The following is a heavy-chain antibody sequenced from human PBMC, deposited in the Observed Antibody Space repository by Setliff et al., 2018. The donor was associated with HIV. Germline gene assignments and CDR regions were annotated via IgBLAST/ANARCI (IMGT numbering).Heavy chain of an antibody. J-gene: IGHJ5*02. CDR1: GAPISSGT. CDR3: ARGGTSSNWFDP. D-gene: IGHD2-2*01. CDR2: IYNTETT. Sequence: SETLSLTCIVSGAPISSGTWSWIRQPPGKGLQWIGIIYNTETTNYNPSLKSRVTISLDTSKNQFSLKLTSLTAADTAVYYCARGGTSSNWFDPWGQGTLVTVSS. V-gene: IGHV4-59*01.